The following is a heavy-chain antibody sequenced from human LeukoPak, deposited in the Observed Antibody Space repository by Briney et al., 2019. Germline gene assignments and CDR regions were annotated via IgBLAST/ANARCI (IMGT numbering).Heavy chain of an antibody. CDR1: GGSFSGYY. CDR2: INHSGST. V-gene: IGHV4-34*01. D-gene: IGHD6-13*01. J-gene: IGHJ4*02. CDR3: ARGRGEFSSSWYVYFDY. Sequence: SETLSLTCAVYGGSFSGYYWSWIRQPPGKGLEWIGEINHSGSTNYNPSLKSRVTISVGTSKNQFSLKLSSVTAADTAVYYCARGRGEFSSSWYVYFDYWGQGTLVTVSS.